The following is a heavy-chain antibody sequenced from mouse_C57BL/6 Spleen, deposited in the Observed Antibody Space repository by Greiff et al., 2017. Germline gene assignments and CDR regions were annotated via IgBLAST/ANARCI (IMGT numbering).Heavy chain of an antibody. J-gene: IGHJ3*01. CDR1: GYAFSSYW. CDR3: ARITTVVATDAY. D-gene: IGHD1-1*01. Sequence: VQRVESGAELVKPGASVKISCKASGYAFSSYWMNWVKQRPGKGLEWIGQIYPGDGDTNYNGKFKGKATLTADKSSSTAYMQLSSLTSEDSAVYFCARITTVVATDAYWGQGTLVTVSA. V-gene: IGHV1-80*01. CDR2: IYPGDGDT.